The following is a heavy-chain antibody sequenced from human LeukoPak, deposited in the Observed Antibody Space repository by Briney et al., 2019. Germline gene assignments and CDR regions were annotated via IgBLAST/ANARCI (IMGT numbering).Heavy chain of an antibody. D-gene: IGHD1-14*01. CDR1: GFSFSSHA. CDR2: IWYDGSNT. J-gene: IGHJ5*02. V-gene: IGHV3-33*01. Sequence: GGSLRLSCEASGFSFSSHAMQWVRQAPGKGLEWVALIWYDGSNTYYADSVQGRFTISRDNSKNTLYLQMNSLRAEDTAIYYCARDTGNHPNNWLDPWGQGTLVTVPS. CDR3: ARDTGNHPNNWLDP.